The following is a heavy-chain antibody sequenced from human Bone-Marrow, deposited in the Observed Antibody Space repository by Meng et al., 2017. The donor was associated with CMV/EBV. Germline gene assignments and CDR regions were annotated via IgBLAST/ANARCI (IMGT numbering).Heavy chain of an antibody. D-gene: IGHD3-10*01. Sequence: ASVKVSCKTSGYTFTTFDINWVRQAPGQGLEWMALISAYSGDTKYAQKFQGRVTLTPDTSTRTAYMEIRSLRSDDTAVYFCARGGGDDGLDFWGQGTLVTV. J-gene: IGHJ4*02. CDR1: GYTFTTFD. V-gene: IGHV1-18*01. CDR3: ARGGGDDGLDF. CDR2: ISAYSGDT.